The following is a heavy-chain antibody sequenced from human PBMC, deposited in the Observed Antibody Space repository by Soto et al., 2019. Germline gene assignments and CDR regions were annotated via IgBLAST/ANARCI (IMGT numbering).Heavy chain of an antibody. J-gene: IGHJ5*02. CDR1: GDSVSSNSAA. CDR2: TYYRSKWYN. CDR3: ARDAPYFDWLSEYNWFDP. Sequence: PSQTLSLTCVISGDSVSSNSAAWNWIRQSPSRGLEWLGRTYYRSKWYNDYAVSVKSRITINPDTSKNQFSLQLNSVTPEDTAVYYCARDAPYFDWLSEYNWFDPWGQGTLVTVSS. V-gene: IGHV6-1*01. D-gene: IGHD3-9*01.